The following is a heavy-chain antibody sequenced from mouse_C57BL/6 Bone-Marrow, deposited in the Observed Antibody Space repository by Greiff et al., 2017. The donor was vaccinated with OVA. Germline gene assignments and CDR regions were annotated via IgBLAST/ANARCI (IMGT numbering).Heavy chain of an antibody. J-gene: IGHJ2*01. CDR1: GYTFTSYT. V-gene: IGHV1-4*01. Sequence: QVQLQQSGAELARPGASVKMSCKASGYTFTSYTMHWVKQRPGQGLEWIGYINPSSGYTKYNQKFKDKATLTADKSSSTAYMQLSSLTSEDSAVYYCARSGYYGSRGGYYFDYWGQGTTLTVSS. CDR3: ARSGYYGSRGGYYFDY. CDR2: INPSSGYT. D-gene: IGHD1-1*01.